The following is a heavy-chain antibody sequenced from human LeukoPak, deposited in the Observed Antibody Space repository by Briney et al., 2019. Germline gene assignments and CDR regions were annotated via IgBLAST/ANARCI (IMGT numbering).Heavy chain of an antibody. CDR1: GGSINNYY. CDR3: ARGAVAPGVQDY. Sequence: SETLSLTCTVSGGSINNYYWSWIRQPPGKGLEWIGEIYHSGSTNYNPSLKSRVTISVDKSKNQFSLKLSSVTAADTAVYYCARGAVAPGVQDYWGQGTLVTVSS. J-gene: IGHJ4*02. V-gene: IGHV4-59*12. CDR2: IYHSGST. D-gene: IGHD1-1*01.